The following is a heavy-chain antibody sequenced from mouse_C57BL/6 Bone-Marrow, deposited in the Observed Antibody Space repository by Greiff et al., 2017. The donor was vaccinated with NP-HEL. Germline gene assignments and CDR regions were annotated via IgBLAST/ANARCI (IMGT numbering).Heavy chain of an antibody. D-gene: IGHD3-2*02. Sequence: QVQLQQSGAELVRPGASVTLSCKASGYTFTDYEMHWVKQTPVHGLEWIGAIDPETGGTAYNQKFKGKAILTADKSSSTAYMELRSLTSEDSAVYYCTRGDQALLYWYFDVWGTGTTVTVSS. CDR1: GYTFTDYE. CDR2: IDPETGGT. V-gene: IGHV1-15*01. J-gene: IGHJ1*03. CDR3: TRGDQALLYWYFDV.